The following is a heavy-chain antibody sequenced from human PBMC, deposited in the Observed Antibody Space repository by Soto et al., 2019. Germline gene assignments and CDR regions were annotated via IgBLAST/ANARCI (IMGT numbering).Heavy chain of an antibody. Sequence: QVQLVQSGAEVRAPGASVKVSCKTSGYTFTNYAMHWVPQAPGQRLEWMGWVNADNGDSKYSQKFQGRVTLTWVTSATTTYMELTSLTSADTAVYYCARDLRGGVYFDYWGQGTLVTISS. D-gene: IGHD2-8*01. CDR3: ARDLRGGVYFDY. V-gene: IGHV1-3*01. CDR1: GYTFTNYA. CDR2: VNADNGDS. J-gene: IGHJ4*02.